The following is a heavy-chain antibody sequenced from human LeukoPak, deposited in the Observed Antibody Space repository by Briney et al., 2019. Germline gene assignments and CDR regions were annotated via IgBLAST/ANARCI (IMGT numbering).Heavy chain of an antibody. CDR2: IYYSGNT. V-gene: IGHV4-59*01. CDR3: ARGYFDSSGYSNPFDI. D-gene: IGHD3-22*01. CDR1: GGSISSSY. J-gene: IGHJ3*02. Sequence: PSETLSLTCTVSGGSISSSYWSWIRQPPGKGLEWIGYIYYSGNTNYNPSLKSRVTISVDTSKNQFSLKLSSVTAADTAMYYCARGYFDSSGYSNPFDIWGRGTMVTVSS.